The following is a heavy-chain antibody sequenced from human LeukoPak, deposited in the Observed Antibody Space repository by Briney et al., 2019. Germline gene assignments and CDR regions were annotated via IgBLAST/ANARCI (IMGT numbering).Heavy chain of an antibody. CDR2: ISGSGGST. V-gene: IGHV3-23*01. D-gene: IGHD3-3*01. CDR3: APPKLRFLEWFWFDY. Sequence: GGSLRLSCAASGFSFTTYAMSWVRQAPGKGLEWVSAISGSGGSTYYADSVKGRFTISRDNSKNTLYLQMNSLRAEDTAVYYCAPPKLRFLEWFWFDYWGQGTLVTVSS. CDR1: GFSFTTYA. J-gene: IGHJ4*02.